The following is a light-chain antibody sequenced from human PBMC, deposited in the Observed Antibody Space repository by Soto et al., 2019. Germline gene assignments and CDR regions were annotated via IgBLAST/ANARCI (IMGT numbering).Light chain of an antibody. Sequence: VIWMTQYPSLISASTGDRVNISCRMSQAISSHLAWYQQKPGKAPNLLLFATSTLQGGVPSRFSGSGSGTDFTLSISSLQSEDFATYYCQQYYTFPYTFGRGTKVEF. V-gene: IGKV1D-8*01. J-gene: IGKJ2*01. CDR1: QAISSH. CDR3: QQYYTFPYT. CDR2: ATS.